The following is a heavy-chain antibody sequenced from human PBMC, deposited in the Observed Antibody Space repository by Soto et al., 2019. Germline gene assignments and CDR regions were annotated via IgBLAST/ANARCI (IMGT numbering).Heavy chain of an antibody. D-gene: IGHD3-10*01. CDR1: GFTFSDYY. CDR3: ARGGKRRITMVRGVTSGGDY. J-gene: IGHJ4*02. CDR2: ISSSGSTI. V-gene: IGHV3-11*01. Sequence: GGSLRLSCAASGFTFSDYYMSWIRQAPGKGLEWVSYISSSGSTIYYADSVKGRFTISRDNAKNSLYLQMNSLRAEDTAVYYCARGGKRRITMVRGVTSGGDYWGQGTLVTVSS.